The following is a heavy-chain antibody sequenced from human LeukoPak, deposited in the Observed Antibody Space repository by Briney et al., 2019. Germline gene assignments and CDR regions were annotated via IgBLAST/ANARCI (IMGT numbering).Heavy chain of an antibody. J-gene: IGHJ3*02. D-gene: IGHD1-26*01. CDR1: GYTFTSYY. V-gene: IGHV1-46*01. CDR2: INPSGGST. CDR3: AKSGSLILGAFDI. Sequence: ASVKVSCKASGYTFTSYYMHWVRQAPGQGPEWMGIINPSGGSTSYAQKFQGRVTMTRDTSTSTVYMELSSLRSEDTAVYYCAKSGSLILGAFDIWGQGTMVTVSS.